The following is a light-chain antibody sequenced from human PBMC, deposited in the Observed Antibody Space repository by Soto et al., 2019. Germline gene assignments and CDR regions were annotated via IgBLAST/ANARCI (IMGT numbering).Light chain of an antibody. CDR3: QQVKTYPLT. CDR2: AAS. Sequence: DIQLNQSPSFRSASVGDRVTITCRASQDISSHLAWYQQKPGKAPKLLIYAASTLQSGVPSGFGGSGSGTEFTLTITSLQPEDFATYYCQQVKTYPLTFGGGTKVEIK. J-gene: IGKJ4*01. V-gene: IGKV1-9*01. CDR1: QDISSH.